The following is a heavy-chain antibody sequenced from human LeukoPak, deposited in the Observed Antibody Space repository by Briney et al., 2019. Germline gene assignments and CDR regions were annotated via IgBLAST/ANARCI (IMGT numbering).Heavy chain of an antibody. CDR2: IWYDGSNK. CDR3: ARPRGYSYGYGMDV. D-gene: IGHD5-18*01. V-gene: IGHV3-33*01. CDR1: GFTFSSYG. Sequence: GRSLRLSCAASGFTFSSYGMHWVRQAPGKGLEWVAVIWYDGSNKYYADSVKGRFTISRGNSKNTLYLQMNSLRAEDTAVYYCARPRGYSYGYGMDVWGQGTTVTVSS. J-gene: IGHJ6*02.